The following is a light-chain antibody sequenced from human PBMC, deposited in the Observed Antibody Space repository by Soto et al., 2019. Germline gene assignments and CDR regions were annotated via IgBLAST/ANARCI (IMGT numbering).Light chain of an antibody. CDR2: GVS. V-gene: IGKV3-11*01. CDR3: QQRSNWLIT. Sequence: EMVMTQSPVTLSVSPGERVTLSCRASQSVRSNLAWYQQKPGQAPRLLIYGVSTRATGMPARFSGSGSGTDFTLTISSLEPEDFAVYYCQQRSNWLITFGQGTRLEI. CDR1: QSVRSN. J-gene: IGKJ5*01.